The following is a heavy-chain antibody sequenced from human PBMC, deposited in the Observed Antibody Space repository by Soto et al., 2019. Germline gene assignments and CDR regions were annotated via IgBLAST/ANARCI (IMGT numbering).Heavy chain of an antibody. J-gene: IGHJ3*02. D-gene: IGHD1-26*01. V-gene: IGHV4-31*03. CDR1: GVSISRRGYY. Sequence: SETLSLTCTVAGVSISRRGYYWSWIRQHPGTGLEWIGYTHNSGNSCYNPSLKSRVTISADTSKNQFSLNVSFVTAADTAVYYCASGVGYSGSFEDPFDIWGQGKTVTGSS. CDR3: ASGVGYSGSFEDPFDI. CDR2: THNSGNS.